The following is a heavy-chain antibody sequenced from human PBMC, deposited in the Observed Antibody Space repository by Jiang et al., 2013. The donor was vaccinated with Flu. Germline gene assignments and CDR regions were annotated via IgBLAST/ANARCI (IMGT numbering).Heavy chain of an antibody. CDR1: GFTFSSYD. V-gene: IGHV3-13*01. CDR2: IGTAGDT. D-gene: IGHD5-24*01. J-gene: IGHJ3*02. Sequence: VQLVESGGGLVQPGGSLRLSCAASGFTFSSYDMHWVRQATGKGLEWVSAIGTAGDTYYPGSVKGRFTISRENAKNSLYLQMNSLRAGDTAVYYCARGDRRDDAFDIWGQGTMVTVSS. CDR3: ARGDRRDDAFDI.